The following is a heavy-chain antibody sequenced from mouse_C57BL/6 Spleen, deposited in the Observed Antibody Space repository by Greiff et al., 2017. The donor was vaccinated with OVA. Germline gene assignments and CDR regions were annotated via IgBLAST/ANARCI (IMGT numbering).Heavy chain of an antibody. Sequence: QVHVKQSGAELVRPGASVKLSCKASGYTFTDYYINWVKQRPGQGLEWIARIYPGSGNTYYNEKFKGKATLTAEKSSSTAYMQLSSLTSEDSAVYFCARDTLYYFDYWGQGTTLTVSS. CDR1: GYTFTDYY. V-gene: IGHV1-76*01. J-gene: IGHJ2*01. CDR2: IYPGSGNT. CDR3: ARDTLYYFDY.